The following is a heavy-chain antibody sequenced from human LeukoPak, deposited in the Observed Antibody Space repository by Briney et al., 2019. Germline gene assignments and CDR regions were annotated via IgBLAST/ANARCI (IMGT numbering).Heavy chain of an antibody. D-gene: IGHD2-21*02. CDR2: ISGSGDGT. J-gene: IGHJ4*02. V-gene: IGHV3-23*01. Sequence: PGGSLRLSCEASGFTFRSYAMNWVRQAPGKGLEWVSVISGSGDGTHYADSVKGRFTISRDNSKNTLYLQMNSLRFEDTAVYSCAKAPGFTVVTSFDWWGQGTLVTVSS. CDR1: GFTFRSYA. CDR3: AKAPGFTVVTSFDW.